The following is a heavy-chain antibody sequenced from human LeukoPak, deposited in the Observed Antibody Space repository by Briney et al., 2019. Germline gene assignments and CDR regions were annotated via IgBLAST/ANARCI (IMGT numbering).Heavy chain of an antibody. Sequence: ASVKVSCKASGYTFTSYGISWVRQAPGQGLEWMGWISAYNGNTNYAQKLQGRVTMTTDTSTSTAYMELRSLRSDDTAVYYCARDRSFYGDYDRLGYWGQGTLVTVSS. V-gene: IGHV1-18*01. CDR2: ISAYNGNT. CDR1: GYTFTSYG. CDR3: ARDRSFYGDYDRLGY. D-gene: IGHD4-17*01. J-gene: IGHJ4*02.